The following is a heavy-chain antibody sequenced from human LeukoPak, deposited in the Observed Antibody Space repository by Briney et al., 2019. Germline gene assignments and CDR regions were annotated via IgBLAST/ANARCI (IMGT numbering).Heavy chain of an antibody. CDR3: ARDQEGYCSSTSCHTPPHRFDP. CDR1: GYTFTSYG. D-gene: IGHD2-2*02. V-gene: IGHV1-18*01. CDR2: ISAYNGNT. J-gene: IGHJ5*02. Sequence: GASVKVSCKASGYTFTSYGISWVRQAPGQGLEWMGWISAYNGNTNYAQKLQGRVTMTTDTSTSTAYMELRSLRSDDTAVYYCARDQEGYCSSTSCHTPPHRFDPWGQGTLVTVSS.